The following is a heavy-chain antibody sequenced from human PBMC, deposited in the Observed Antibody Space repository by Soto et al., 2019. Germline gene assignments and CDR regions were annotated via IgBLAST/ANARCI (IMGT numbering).Heavy chain of an antibody. Sequence: PSEALYITCALSVYSISIGYYWGWLRQPPGNGLGWLVSIYHGGSTYYNPSLNSRVTLSIDMTNNHVSLILNSVTAADTAVYYCARVGPWVPYYYDSSPYNFENWFDPWGQGTMVTVSS. D-gene: IGHD3-22*01. J-gene: IGHJ5*02. CDR2: IYHGGST. CDR3: ARVGPWVPYYYDSSPYNFENWFDP. CDR1: VYSISIGYY. V-gene: IGHV4-38-2*01.